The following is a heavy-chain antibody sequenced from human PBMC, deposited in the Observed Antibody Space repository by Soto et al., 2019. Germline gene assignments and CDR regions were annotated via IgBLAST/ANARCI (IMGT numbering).Heavy chain of an antibody. V-gene: IGHV6-1*01. D-gene: IGHD5-12*01. Sequence: SQTLSLTCAISGDSVSTNSATWDWIRQSPSRGLEWLGRTYYRSKWYNDYAVSVKSRITINPDTSKNQFSLQLNSVTPEDTAVYYCARVGDGYPRSYFDYWGQATLVTVSS. CDR2: TYYRSKWYN. CDR1: GDSVSTNSAT. CDR3: ARVGDGYPRSYFDY. J-gene: IGHJ4*02.